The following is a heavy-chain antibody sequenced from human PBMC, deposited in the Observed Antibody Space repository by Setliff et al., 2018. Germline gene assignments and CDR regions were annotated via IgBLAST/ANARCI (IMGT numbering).Heavy chain of an antibody. J-gene: IGHJ4*02. CDR3: ARDPMDTIMVTFDY. D-gene: IGHD5-12*01. CDR2: VNPKNGGI. CDR1: GYSFIDYY. Sequence: ASVKVSCKASGYSFIDYYIHWVRQAPGQGPEWMGRVNPKNGGILYSQKFEGRVSMTGDRTISTVYMELTGLKYDDTAIYYCARDPMDTIMVTFDYWGQGILVTVSS. V-gene: IGHV1-2*06.